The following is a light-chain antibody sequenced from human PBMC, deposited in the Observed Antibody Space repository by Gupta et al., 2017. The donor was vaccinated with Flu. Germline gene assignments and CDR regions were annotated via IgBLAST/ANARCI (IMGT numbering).Light chain of an antibody. V-gene: IGLV1-40*01. Sequence: QSVLTQPPPVSGAAGQRVTISCTGSSSNIGAGYDVHWYQQLPGTAPKLLIYGNSNRPSGVPDRFSGSKSGTSAYLDITGLQAEDEADYYCQSYDSSLSGYVFGTGTKVTVL. J-gene: IGLJ1*01. CDR1: SSNIGAGYD. CDR3: QSYDSSLSGYV. CDR2: GNS.